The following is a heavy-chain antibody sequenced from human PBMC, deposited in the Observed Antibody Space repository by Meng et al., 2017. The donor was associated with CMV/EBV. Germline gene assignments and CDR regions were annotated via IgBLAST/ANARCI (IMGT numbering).Heavy chain of an antibody. CDR2: IFYDGNNQ. CDR1: GFTFNNYV. Sequence: GESLKISCAASGFTFNNYVLHWVRQAPGKRLEWVAVIFYDGNNQYYADSVKGRFTISRDNSKNTLYLQMNSLRAEDTAVYYCARSGITRVYTRPEPPPGMDVWGQGTTVTVSS. CDR3: ARSGITRVYTRPEPPPGMDV. J-gene: IGHJ6*02. V-gene: IGHV3-30-3*01. D-gene: IGHD1-14*01.